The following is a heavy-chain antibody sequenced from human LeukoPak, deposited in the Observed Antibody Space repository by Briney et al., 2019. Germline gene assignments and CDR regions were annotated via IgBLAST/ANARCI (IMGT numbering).Heavy chain of an antibody. CDR1: GGSISSYY. D-gene: IGHD2-2*01. CDR2: IYYSGST. CDR3: AMAGYCSSTSCYLFPHYYYYYGMDV. J-gene: IGHJ6*02. Sequence: PSETLSLTCTVSGGSISSYYWSWIRQPPGKGLEWIGYIYYSGSTNYNPSLKSRVTISVDTSKNQFSLKLSSVTAADTAVYYCAMAGYCSSTSCYLFPHYYYYYGMDVWGQGTTVTASS. V-gene: IGHV4-59*01.